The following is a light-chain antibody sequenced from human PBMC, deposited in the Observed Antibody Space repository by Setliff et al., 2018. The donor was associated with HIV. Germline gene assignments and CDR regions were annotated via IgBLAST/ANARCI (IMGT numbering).Light chain of an antibody. Sequence: QSVLTQPPSASGSPGQSVTISCTGTSSDVGGYNYVSWYQQHPGKAPKLMIFEVSKRPSGVPDRFSGSKYGNTASLTVSGLQAEDGADYYCTSYAGSNTYVFGTGTKVTVL. CDR1: SSDVGGYNY. V-gene: IGLV2-8*01. J-gene: IGLJ1*01. CDR2: EVS. CDR3: TSYAGSNTYV.